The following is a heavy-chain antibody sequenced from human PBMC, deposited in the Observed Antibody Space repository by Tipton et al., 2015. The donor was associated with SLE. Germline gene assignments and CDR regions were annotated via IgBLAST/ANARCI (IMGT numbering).Heavy chain of an antibody. V-gene: IGHV4-59*11. D-gene: IGHD4-17*01. CDR1: GGSLRTQY. CDR2: MYYTGTT. CDR3: ARDDYGDYALDS. J-gene: IGHJ4*02. Sequence: PGLVKPSGTLSLTCTVSGGSLRTQYWSWIRQPPGKGLEWIGTMYYTGTTYYNPSLKSRVTISVDTSKNQFSLKLSSVTAADTAVYYCARDDYGDYALDSWGQGTLVTVSS.